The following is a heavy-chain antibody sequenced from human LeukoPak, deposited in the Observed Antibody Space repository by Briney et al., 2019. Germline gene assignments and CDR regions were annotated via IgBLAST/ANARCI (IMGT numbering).Heavy chain of an antibody. CDR1: GYTFTSYA. J-gene: IGHJ4*02. V-gene: IGHV7-4-1*02. Sequence: ASVKVSCKASGYTFTSYAMNWARQAPGQGLEWMGWINTNTGNPTYAQGFTGRFVFSLDTSVSTAYLQISSLKAEDTAVYYCARQGPGDCSSTRCYGVDSWGQGTLVTVSS. CDR3: ARQGPGDCSSTRCYGVDS. D-gene: IGHD2-2*01. CDR2: INTNTGNP.